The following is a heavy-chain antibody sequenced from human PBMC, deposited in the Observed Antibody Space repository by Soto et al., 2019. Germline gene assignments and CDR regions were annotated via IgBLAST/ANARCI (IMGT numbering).Heavy chain of an antibody. Sequence: SVKASCKASGYTLTGYYMYWVRQSRGQRLEWIGWIILSSGSTNYAQKFQERVTFTRDMSTATAYMELSSLRSEDTAVYYCAGGPKYYDSLWGQGTLVTVSS. CDR3: AGGPKYYDSL. CDR2: IILSSGST. CDR1: GYTLTGYY. V-gene: IGHV1-58*02. D-gene: IGHD3-3*01. J-gene: IGHJ4*02.